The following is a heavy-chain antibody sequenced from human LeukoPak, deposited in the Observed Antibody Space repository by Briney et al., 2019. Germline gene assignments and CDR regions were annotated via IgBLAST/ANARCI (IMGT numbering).Heavy chain of an antibody. Sequence: GGSLRLSCAASGFTFSDPYMSWIRRAPGKGLEWISYISGSSSDTNYADSVKGRFTISRDNAKNSLSLQMNSLRAEDTAVYYCARDVGFDYWGQGTLVTVSS. CDR2: ISGSSSDT. J-gene: IGHJ4*02. CDR3: ARDVGFDY. D-gene: IGHD3-10*01. V-gene: IGHV3-11*06. CDR1: GFTFSDPY.